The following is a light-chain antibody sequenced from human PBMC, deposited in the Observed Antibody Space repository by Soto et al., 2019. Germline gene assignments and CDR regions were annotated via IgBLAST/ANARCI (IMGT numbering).Light chain of an antibody. CDR2: RNN. V-gene: IGLV1-44*01. CDR1: SSNIGSNI. CDR3: AAWDDSLNAYL. J-gene: IGLJ1*01. Sequence: QSVLTQPPSESGTPGQRVTISCSGRSSNIGSNIVNWYQQLPGTAPTLLIYRNNQRPSGVPDRFSGSESGTSASLAISGLQSEDEADYYCAAWDDSLNAYLYGSGTKVTVL.